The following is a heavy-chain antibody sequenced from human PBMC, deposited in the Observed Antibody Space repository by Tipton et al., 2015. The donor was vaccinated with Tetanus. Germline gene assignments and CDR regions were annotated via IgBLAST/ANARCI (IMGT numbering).Heavy chain of an antibody. CDR2: IYYSGST. CDR3: AREDHSSGWYVEMDY. V-gene: IGHV4-59*01. D-gene: IGHD6-19*01. Sequence: TLSLTCAVYGGSFSGYYWSWIRQPPGKGLEWIGYIYYSGSTNYNPSLKSRVTISVDTSKNQFSLKLSSVTAADTAVYYCAREDHSSGWYVEMDYWGQGTLVTVSS. CDR1: GGSFSGYY. J-gene: IGHJ4*02.